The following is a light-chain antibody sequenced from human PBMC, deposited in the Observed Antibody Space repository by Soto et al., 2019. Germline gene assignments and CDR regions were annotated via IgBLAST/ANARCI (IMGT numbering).Light chain of an antibody. V-gene: IGKV3-15*01. CDR2: FAS. Sequence: EIVLTQSPATLSVSPGERATLSCRASQSVSTNLAWYQQKPGQPPRLLIYFASTRATGVPARFSGSGSGTELTLTISSLQSEDSAVYYCQQYNAWPLTFGGGTKVETK. CDR1: QSVSTN. CDR3: QQYNAWPLT. J-gene: IGKJ4*01.